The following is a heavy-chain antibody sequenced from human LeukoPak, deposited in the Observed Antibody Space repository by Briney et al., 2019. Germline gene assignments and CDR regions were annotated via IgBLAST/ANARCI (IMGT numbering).Heavy chain of an antibody. V-gene: IGHV3-48*03. CDR2: ISSSGNTI. Sequence: PGGSLRLSCAASGFTFSSYEMNWVRQAPGKGLEWVSFISSSGNTIYYADSVKGRFTISRDNAKSSRFLQVNSLRAADTAVYYCARRSHPQKIPLNREVQRTYYMDVWGKGTTVTISS. CDR3: ARRSHPQKIPLNREVQRTYYMDV. J-gene: IGHJ6*03. CDR1: GFTFSSYE. D-gene: IGHD1-1*01.